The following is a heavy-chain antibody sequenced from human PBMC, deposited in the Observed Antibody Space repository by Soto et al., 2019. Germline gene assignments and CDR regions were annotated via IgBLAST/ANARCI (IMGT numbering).Heavy chain of an antibody. V-gene: IGHV3-48*01. Sequence: SLRLSCAASGFTFSSYSMNWVRPAPGEGLEWGSYFSSSSSTIYYADSVKGRFTISRDNAKNSLYLQMNSLRAEDTAVYYCAVDLVDYDFWSGPLYYMDVWGKGTTVTVSS. J-gene: IGHJ6*03. D-gene: IGHD3-3*01. CDR1: GFTFSSYS. CDR2: FSSSSSTI. CDR3: AVDLVDYDFWSGPLYYMDV.